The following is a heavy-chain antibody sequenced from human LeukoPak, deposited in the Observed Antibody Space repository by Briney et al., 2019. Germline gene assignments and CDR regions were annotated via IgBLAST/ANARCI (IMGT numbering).Heavy chain of an antibody. CDR3: AKSYSGYDLISFSVDY. CDR1: GFTFSSYG. J-gene: IGHJ4*02. CDR2: ISYDGSNK. Sequence: PGRSLRLSCAASGFTFSSYGMHWVRQAPGKGLEWVAVISYDGSNKYYADSVKGRFTISRDNFKNTLYLQMNSLRAEDTAVYYCAKSYSGYDLISFSVDYWGQGTLVTVSS. D-gene: IGHD5-12*01. V-gene: IGHV3-30*18.